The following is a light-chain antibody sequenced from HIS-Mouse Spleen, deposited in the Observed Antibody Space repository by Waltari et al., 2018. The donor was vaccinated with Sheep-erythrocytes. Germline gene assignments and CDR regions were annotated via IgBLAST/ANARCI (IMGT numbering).Light chain of an antibody. CDR2: EGS. V-gene: IGLV2-14*02. CDR1: SSDVGSYNL. J-gene: IGLJ2*01. Sequence: QSALTQPASVSGSPGQSITISCTGTSSDVGSYNLVSWYQQHPGKAPKLMIYEGSTRPSGVSNRCSGSKSGNTASLTISGLQAEDEADYYCSSYTSSSTQVFGGGTKLTVL. CDR3: SSYTSSSTQV.